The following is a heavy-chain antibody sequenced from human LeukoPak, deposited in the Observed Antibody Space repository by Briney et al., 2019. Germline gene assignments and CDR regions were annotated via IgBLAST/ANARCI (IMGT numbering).Heavy chain of an antibody. V-gene: IGHV1-18*01. CDR1: GFTFTNYG. J-gene: IGHJ6*02. D-gene: IGHD3-10*01. CDR2: ISAYNGNT. CDR3: AREGYFGSGIDYYYGMDV. Sequence: ASVKVSCKASGFTFTNYGINWVRQAPGQGLEWMGWISAYNGNTNYAQKFQGRVTMTTDTSTTTAYMELRSLRSDDTAVYYCAREGYFGSGIDYYYGMDVWGQGTTVTVSS.